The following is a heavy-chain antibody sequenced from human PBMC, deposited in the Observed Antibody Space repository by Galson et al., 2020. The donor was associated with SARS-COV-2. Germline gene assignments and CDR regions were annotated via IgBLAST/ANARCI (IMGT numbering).Heavy chain of an antibody. D-gene: IGHD3-16*02. CDR2: ISSSSSYI. V-gene: IGHV3-21*01. J-gene: IGHJ3*01. CDR3: VRDSRRLHLGEPSWGSFDV. Sequence: GESLKISCAASGFTLSTYTMNWVRQPPGKGLDWVSSISSSSSYIYYADSVKGRFTISRDNAKNSLYLQMDSLRDEDTAVYYCVRDSRRLHLGEPSWGSFDVWGQGTMVTVSS. CDR1: GFTLSTYT.